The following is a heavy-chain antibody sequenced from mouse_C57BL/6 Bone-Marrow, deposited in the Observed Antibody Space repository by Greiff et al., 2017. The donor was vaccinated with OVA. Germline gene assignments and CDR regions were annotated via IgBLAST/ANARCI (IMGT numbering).Heavy chain of an antibody. CDR1: GYAFSSSW. Sequence: QVQLQQSGPELVKPGASVKISCKASGYAFSSSWMNWVKQRPGKGLEWIGRIYPGDGDTNYNGKFKGKATLTADKSSSTAYMQLSSLTSEDSAVYFCARLGLYGSSSYFDYWGQGTTLTVSS. D-gene: IGHD1-1*01. J-gene: IGHJ2*01. V-gene: IGHV1-82*01. CDR3: ARLGLYGSSSYFDY. CDR2: IYPGDGDT.